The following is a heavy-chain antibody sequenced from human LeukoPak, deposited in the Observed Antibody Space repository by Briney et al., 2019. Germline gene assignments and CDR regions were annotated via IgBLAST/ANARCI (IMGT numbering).Heavy chain of an antibody. CDR2: ISGSGGST. CDR1: GFTFSSYA. Sequence: PGGSLRLSCAASGFTFSSYAMSWVRQAPGKGLEWVSAISGSGGSTYYADSVKGRFTISRDNSKNTLYLHMNSLRAEDTAVYYCAKDTVKRGYYGSGSPPVDYWGQGTLVTVSS. D-gene: IGHD3-10*01. CDR3: AKDTVKRGYYGSGSPPVDY. J-gene: IGHJ4*02. V-gene: IGHV3-23*01.